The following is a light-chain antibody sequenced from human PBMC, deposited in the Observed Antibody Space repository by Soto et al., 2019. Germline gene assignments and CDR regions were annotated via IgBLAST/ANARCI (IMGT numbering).Light chain of an antibody. J-gene: IGKJ1*01. V-gene: IGKV3-11*01. Sequence: EIVLTQSPATLSLSPGERATLSCRASQSVSSYLAWYQQKPGQAPRLLIYDASNRATGIPARFSGSGSGTDFTLTISSLEPEDFATYYCLQYNTYSTWTFGPGTKVDIK. CDR1: QSVSSY. CDR2: DAS. CDR3: LQYNTYSTWT.